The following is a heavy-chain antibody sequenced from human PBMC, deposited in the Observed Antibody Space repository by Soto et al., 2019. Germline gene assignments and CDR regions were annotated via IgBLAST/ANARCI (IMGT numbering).Heavy chain of an antibody. CDR3: AKDRFWSSYYTGDFDY. Sequence: PGGSLRLSCAASGFTFSSYAMSWVRQAPGKGLEWVSAISGSGGSTYYADSVKGRFTISRDNSKNTLYLQMNSLRAEDTAVYYCAKDRFWSSYYTGDFDYWGQGTLVTVSS. V-gene: IGHV3-23*01. J-gene: IGHJ4*02. CDR2: ISGSGGST. D-gene: IGHD3-3*01. CDR1: GFTFSSYA.